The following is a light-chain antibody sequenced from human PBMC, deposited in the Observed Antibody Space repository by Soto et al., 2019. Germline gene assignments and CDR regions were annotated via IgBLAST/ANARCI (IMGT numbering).Light chain of an antibody. Sequence: DIQMTQSPSTLSGSVGASVTITCRASQTISSWLAWYQQKPGKAPQLLIYQSSTLKSGVPSRFSGSGSGTEFTLTISSLQPDDFATYYCQHYNSYSEAFGQGTKVEL. CDR2: QSS. CDR1: QTISSW. J-gene: IGKJ1*01. V-gene: IGKV1-5*03. CDR3: QHYNSYSEA.